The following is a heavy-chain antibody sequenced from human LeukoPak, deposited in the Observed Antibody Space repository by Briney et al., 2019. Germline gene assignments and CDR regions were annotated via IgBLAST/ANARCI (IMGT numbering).Heavy chain of an antibody. Sequence: ASVKVSCKASGYTFTNYTMNWVRQAPGQGLEWMGWINTNTGNPTYAQGFTGRFVFSLDTSVSTAYLQISSLKAEDAAVYYCARPKLRWSAYYYMDVWGKGTTVTVSS. D-gene: IGHD4-23*01. J-gene: IGHJ6*03. CDR3: ARPKLRWSAYYYMDV. CDR2: INTNTGNP. V-gene: IGHV7-4-1*02. CDR1: GYTFTNYT.